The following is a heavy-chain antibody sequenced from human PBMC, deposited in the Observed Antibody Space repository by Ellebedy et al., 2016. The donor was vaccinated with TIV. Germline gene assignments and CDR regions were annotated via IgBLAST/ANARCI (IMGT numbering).Heavy chain of an antibody. CDR3: GRAMDV. Sequence: GGSLRLSXAASGFTFSSYWMQWVRQAPGKGLEWVANIKQDGSAKYYVDSVKGRFTISRDNAKNSVYLQMNNLRAEDTAVYYCGRAMDVWGKGTTVTVSS. V-gene: IGHV3-7*01. CDR2: IKQDGSAK. CDR1: GFTFSSYW. J-gene: IGHJ6*04.